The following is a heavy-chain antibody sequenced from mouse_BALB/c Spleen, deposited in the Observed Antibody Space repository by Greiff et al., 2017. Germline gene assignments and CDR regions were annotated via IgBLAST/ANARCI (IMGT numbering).Heavy chain of an antibody. D-gene: IGHD1-3*01. CDR3: ARRGYMNYAMDY. CDR1: GFTFSSYG. Sequence: EVKLVESGGDLVKPGGSLKLSCAASGFTFSSYGMSWVRQTPDKRLEWVATISSGGSYTYYPDSVKGRFTISRDNAKNTLYLQMSSLKSEDTAMYYCARRGYMNYAMDYWGQGTSVTVSS. CDR2: ISSGGSYT. J-gene: IGHJ4*01. V-gene: IGHV5-6*02.